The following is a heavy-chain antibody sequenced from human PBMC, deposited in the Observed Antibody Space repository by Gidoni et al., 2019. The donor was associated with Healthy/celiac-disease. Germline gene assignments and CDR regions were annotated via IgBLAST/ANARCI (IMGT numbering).Heavy chain of an antibody. J-gene: IGHJ4*02. D-gene: IGHD2-21*02. V-gene: IGHV3-33*01. CDR2: TWYDGSNK. CDR3: ARDHTTYCGGDCYPTPDY. Sequence: PASGFTFSSYGMHWVRQAPVKGLEWVAVTWYDGSNKYYADAVKGRFTISRDNSKNTLYLQMNSLRAEDTAVYYCARDHTTYCGGDCYPTPDYWGQGTLVTVSS. CDR1: GFTFSSYG.